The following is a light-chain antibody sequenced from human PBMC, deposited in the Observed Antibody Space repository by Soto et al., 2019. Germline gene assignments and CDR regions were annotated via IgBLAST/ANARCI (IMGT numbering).Light chain of an antibody. Sequence: VLTQSPATLFLSPGERATLSCRASQTVSRYLAWYQQKPGQAPRLLIYYASNRATGLPARFSGSGSRTNYTLTISSLEPDDFAVYYCQQRSTWPLFTFGGGTKVEI. CDR3: QQRSTWPLFT. V-gene: IGKV3-11*01. CDR2: YAS. J-gene: IGKJ4*01. CDR1: QTVSRY.